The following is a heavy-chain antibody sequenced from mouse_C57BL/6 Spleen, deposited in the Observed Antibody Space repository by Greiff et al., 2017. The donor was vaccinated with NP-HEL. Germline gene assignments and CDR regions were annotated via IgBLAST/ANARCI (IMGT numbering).Heavy chain of an antibody. CDR1: GYTFTSYW. J-gene: IGHJ3*01. Sequence: VQLQQPGAELVRPGSSVKLSCKASGYTFTSYWMHWVKQRPIQGLEWIGNIDPSDSETHYNQKFKDKATLTVDKSSSTAYMQLSSLTSEDSAVYYCARADDSNYRFAYWGQGTLVTVSA. D-gene: IGHD2-5*01. CDR3: ARADDSNYRFAY. CDR2: IDPSDSET. V-gene: IGHV1-52*01.